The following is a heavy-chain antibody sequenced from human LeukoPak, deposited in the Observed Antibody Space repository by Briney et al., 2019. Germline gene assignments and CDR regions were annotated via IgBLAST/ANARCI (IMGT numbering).Heavy chain of an antibody. J-gene: IGHJ4*02. D-gene: IGHD4-4*01. CDR1: GYTFTSYD. V-gene: IGHV1-2*02. Sequence: ASVTVSCKASGYTFTSYDINWVRQATGQGLEWMGWINPNSGGTNYAQKFQGRVTMTRDTSISTAYMELSRLRSDDTAVYYCARIRNYSNYYFDYWGQGTLVTVSS. CDR3: ARIRNYSNYYFDY. CDR2: INPNSGGT.